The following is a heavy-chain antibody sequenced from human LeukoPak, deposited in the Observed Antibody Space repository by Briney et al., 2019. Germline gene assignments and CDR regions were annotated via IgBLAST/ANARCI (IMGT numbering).Heavy chain of an antibody. CDR1: GYSISRGYY. J-gene: IGHJ4*02. CDR3: ARAGWIITSGIDY. V-gene: IGHV4-38-2*01. D-gene: IGHD3-10*01. CDR2: IYHIGST. Sequence: SETLSLTCGVSGYSISRGYYWAWIRQPPGKGLEWIGTIYHIGSTYYTPSLGSRVTISVDTSKNEFSLNLKSVTAADTAVYHCARAGWIITSGIDYWGQGALATVSS.